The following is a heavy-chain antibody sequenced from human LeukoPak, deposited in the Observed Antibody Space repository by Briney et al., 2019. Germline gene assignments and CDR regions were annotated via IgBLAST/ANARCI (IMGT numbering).Heavy chain of an antibody. CDR3: AKVVAPPGREIVY. CDR1: GFTFDDYA. J-gene: IGHJ4*02. CDR2: ISWNSGSI. V-gene: IGHV3-9*01. D-gene: IGHD1-1*01. Sequence: LRLSCAASGFTFDDYAMHWVRQAPGKGLEWVSGISWNSGSIGYADSVKGRFTISRDNAKNSLYLQMNSLRTEDTALYYCAKVVAPPGREIVYWGQGTLVTVSS.